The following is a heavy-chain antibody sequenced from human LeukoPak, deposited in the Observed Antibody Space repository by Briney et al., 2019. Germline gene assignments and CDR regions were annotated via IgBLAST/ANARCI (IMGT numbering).Heavy chain of an antibody. D-gene: IGHD5-12*01. CDR2: IKQDESEK. J-gene: IGHJ4*02. CDR3: VRDKIEDPTKFDY. V-gene: IGHV3-7*01. Sequence: GGSLRLSCAASGFTISSYWMSWVRQAPGKGLEWVANIKQDESEKYYVDSLKGRFTISRDNAKNSLYLQMNSLRAEDTAVYSCVRDKIEDPTKFDYWGQRNLLTVSS. CDR1: GFTISSYW.